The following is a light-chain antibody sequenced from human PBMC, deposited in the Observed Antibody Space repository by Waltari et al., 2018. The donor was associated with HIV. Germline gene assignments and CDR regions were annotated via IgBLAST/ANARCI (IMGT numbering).Light chain of an antibody. J-gene: IGKJ2*01. CDR1: QGLQHSDGKTY. CDR2: EVN. CDR3: MQTIHLLYT. Sequence: EIVMTQTPVSLSVTPGQPASISCMSSQGLQHSDGKTYLYWYLKKAGQPPQALMYEVNHRFSGVPDRFSGSGSGTNFTLKISRVEAEDVGTYYCMQTIHLLYTFGQGTKLDIK. V-gene: IGKV2D-29*01.